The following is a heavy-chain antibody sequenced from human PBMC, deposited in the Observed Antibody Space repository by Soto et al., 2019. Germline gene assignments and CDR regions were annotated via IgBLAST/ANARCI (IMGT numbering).Heavy chain of an antibody. CDR3: ARLAMATRRGYYGMDV. CDR2: IDPSDSYT. D-gene: IGHD5-18*01. J-gene: IGHJ6*02. Sequence: EVQLVQSGAEVKKPGESLRISCKGSGYSFTSYWISWVRQMPGKGLEWMGRIDPSDSYTNYSPSFHGHVTISADKSISTAYLQWSSLKASDTAMHYCARLAMATRRGYYGMDVWGQGTTVTVSS. CDR1: GYSFTSYW. V-gene: IGHV5-10-1*01.